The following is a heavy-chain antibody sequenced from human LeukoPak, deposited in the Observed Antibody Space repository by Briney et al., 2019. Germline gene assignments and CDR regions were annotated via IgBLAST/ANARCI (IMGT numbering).Heavy chain of an antibody. CDR3: AREGQQSYGMDV. CDR2: IKQGGSEK. Sequence: GGSLRLSCAASGFTFRNYWITWVRQAPGEGLEWVANIKQGGSEKHYVDSVKGRFTISRDDATNSLYLQMNSLRIEDTAVYYCAREGQQSYGMDVWGQGTTVTVSS. J-gene: IGHJ6*02. V-gene: IGHV3-7*05. D-gene: IGHD6-13*01. CDR1: GFTFRNYW.